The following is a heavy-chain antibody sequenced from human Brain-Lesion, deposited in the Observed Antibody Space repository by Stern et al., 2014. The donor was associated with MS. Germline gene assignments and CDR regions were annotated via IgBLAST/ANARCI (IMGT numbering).Heavy chain of an antibody. CDR2: IFNSGST. CDR3: ARGRVVPGFQYYATDV. J-gene: IGHJ6*02. CDR1: GGSISSGGYY. V-gene: IGHV4-61*02. D-gene: IGHD2-2*01. Sequence: QVQLVESGPGLVKPSQTLSLSCTVSGGSISSGGYYWSWIRQPAGKGLEWIWRIFNSGSTSYTPSLKSRVTISIDTSKNQFSLRLNSMTAADTAVYYCARGRVVPGFQYYATDVWGQGTTVIVSS.